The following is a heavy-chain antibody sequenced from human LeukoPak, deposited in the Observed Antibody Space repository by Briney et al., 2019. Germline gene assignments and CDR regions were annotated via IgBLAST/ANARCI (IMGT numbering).Heavy chain of an antibody. V-gene: IGHV3-48*02. J-gene: IGHJ4*02. CDR2: IRTTAEGAKYA. Sequence: GGSLRLPCATSGFIFTDYPMNWVRQAPGKGLEWISNIRTTAEGAKYAYYADSVKGRVTISRDDGKNTLYLHMNSLRDDDTAVYYCATDQRYAFDYWGQGILVTVS. CDR1: GFIFTDYP. D-gene: IGHD3-9*01. CDR3: ATDQRYAFDY.